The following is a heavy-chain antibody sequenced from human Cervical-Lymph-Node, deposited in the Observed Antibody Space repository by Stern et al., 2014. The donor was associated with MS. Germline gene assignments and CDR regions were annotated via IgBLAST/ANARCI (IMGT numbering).Heavy chain of an antibody. CDR3: GRGGIAAAIDL. J-gene: IGHJ5*02. CDR2: IRNAGDT. Sequence: EVQLVESGGGLVQPGGSLRLSCAASGFSFSNHDMHWVRQGTGKGVEWVSNIRNAGDTWYADSVKSRFTISRDDAKSSLHLQMNSLRVGDTAVYYCGRGGIAAAIDLWGQGTLVTVSS. D-gene: IGHD6-13*01. CDR1: GFSFSNHD. V-gene: IGHV3-13*01.